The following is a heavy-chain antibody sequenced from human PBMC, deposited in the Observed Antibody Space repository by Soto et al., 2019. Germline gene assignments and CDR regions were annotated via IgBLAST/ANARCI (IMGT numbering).Heavy chain of an antibody. D-gene: IGHD3-22*01. CDR3: ARESLDYYDSSGNYFDY. J-gene: IGHJ4*02. CDR2: IIPILGIA. Sequence: SVKVSCKASGGTFSSYTISWVRQAPGQGLEWMGRIIPILGIANYAQKFQGRVTITADKSTSTAYMELSSLRSEDTAVYYCARESLDYYDSSGNYFDYWGQGTLVTVSS. V-gene: IGHV1-69*04. CDR1: GGTFSSYT.